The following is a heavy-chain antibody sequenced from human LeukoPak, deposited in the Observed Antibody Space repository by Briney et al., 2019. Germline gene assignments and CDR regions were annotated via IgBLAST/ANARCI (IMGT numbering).Heavy chain of an antibody. Sequence: PGGSRRLSCAASGFTFSTYAMSWVRQAPGKGLEWVSSFTVSGGSTYYVDSVKGRFTISRDNSKNMLYLQMHSLRADDTAVYYCAKDAVAPGSGGDYFDYWGQGTMVTVSS. CDR1: GFTFSTYA. J-gene: IGHJ4*02. CDR2: FTVSGGST. D-gene: IGHD3-10*01. CDR3: AKDAVAPGSGGDYFDY. V-gene: IGHV3-23*01.